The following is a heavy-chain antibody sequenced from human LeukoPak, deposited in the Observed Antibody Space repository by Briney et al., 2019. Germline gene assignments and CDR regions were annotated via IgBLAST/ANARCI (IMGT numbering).Heavy chain of an antibody. D-gene: IGHD2-8*01. J-gene: IGHJ5*02. Sequence: GGSLKLSCAASGFTFSGSAMHWVRQASGKGLEWVGRIRSKANSYATAYAASVKGRFTISRDDSKNTAYLQMNSLKTEDTALYYCTRHERGVSDPWGQGTLVTVSS. CDR2: IRSKANSYAT. V-gene: IGHV3-73*01. CDR3: TRHERGVSDP. CDR1: GFTFSGSA.